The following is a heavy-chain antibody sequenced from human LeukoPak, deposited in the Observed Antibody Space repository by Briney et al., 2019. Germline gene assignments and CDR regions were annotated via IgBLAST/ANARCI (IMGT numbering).Heavy chain of an antibody. CDR3: ARHPGTIASRYEY. Sequence: SETLSLTCTVSDFSISSGYYWGWIRQPPGKGLEWIGSVYHSGTTYYNPSLKSRVTISIDTSKNQFSLKLNSVTAADTAVYYCARHPGTIASRYEYWGQGTLVTVSS. CDR2: VYHSGTT. CDR1: DFSISSGYY. D-gene: IGHD6-6*01. V-gene: IGHV4-38-2*02. J-gene: IGHJ4*02.